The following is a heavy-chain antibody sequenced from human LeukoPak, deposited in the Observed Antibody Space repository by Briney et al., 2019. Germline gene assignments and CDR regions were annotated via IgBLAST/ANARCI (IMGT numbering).Heavy chain of an antibody. D-gene: IGHD5-12*01. CDR2: INHSGST. V-gene: IGHV4-34*01. CDR1: GGSFSGYY. Sequence: SETLSLTCAVHGGSFSGYYWSWIRQPPGKGLEWIGEINHSGSTNYNPSLKSRVTISVDTSKNQFSLKLSSVTAADTAVYYCARGQSSEWLRTYYYYYGMDVWGKGTTVTVSS. J-gene: IGHJ6*04. CDR3: ARGQSSEWLRTYYYYYGMDV.